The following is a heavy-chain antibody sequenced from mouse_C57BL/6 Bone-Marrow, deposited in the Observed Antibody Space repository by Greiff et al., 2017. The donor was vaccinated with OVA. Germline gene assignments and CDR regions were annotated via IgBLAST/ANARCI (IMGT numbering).Heavy chain of an antibody. Sequence: QVQLQQPGAELVKPGASVKVSCKASGYTFTSYWMHWVQQRPGQGLEWIGKIHPSDSNPNSNQKFKGKATLTVDKSSSTAYMQLSSLIAEDSAVDYCAIPRLWFYAMDYWGQGTSVTVSS. J-gene: IGHJ4*01. CDR2: IHPSDSNP. CDR3: AIPRLWFYAMDY. V-gene: IGHV1-74*01. CDR1: GYTFTSYW. D-gene: IGHD2-2*01.